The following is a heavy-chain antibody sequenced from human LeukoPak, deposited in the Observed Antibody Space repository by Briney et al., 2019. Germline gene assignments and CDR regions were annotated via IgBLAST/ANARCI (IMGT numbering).Heavy chain of an antibody. CDR3: ARHFRFLGFGELLAFDN. Sequence: SETLSLTCSVSDDAISTTAYYWGWVRQSPGKGLDWIGSFYYNGNTYYHPSLKSRISISIDTSENQFSLNLNSVTAADSAVYYCARHFRFLGFGELLAFDNWGQGTRVIVSS. V-gene: IGHV4-39*01. CDR1: DDAISTTAYY. J-gene: IGHJ4*02. D-gene: IGHD3-10*01. CDR2: FYYNGNT.